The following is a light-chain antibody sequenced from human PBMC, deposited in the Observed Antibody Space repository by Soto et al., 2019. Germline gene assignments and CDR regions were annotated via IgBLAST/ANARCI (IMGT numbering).Light chain of an antibody. J-gene: IGKJ1*01. CDR1: QSVSSSY. CDR3: QQYGSSSWT. Sequence: EIVYTHSPGTLSLSPGERATLSCRASQSVSSSYLAWYQQKPGQAPRLLIYGTSSRATAIPDRFSGSGSGTDFTLTISRLEPEDFAVYYCQQYGSSSWTFGQGTKV. V-gene: IGKV3-20*01. CDR2: GTS.